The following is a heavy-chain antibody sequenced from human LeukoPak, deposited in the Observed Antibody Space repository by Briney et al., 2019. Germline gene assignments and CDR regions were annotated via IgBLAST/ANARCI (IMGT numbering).Heavy chain of an antibody. Sequence: PGGSLRLSCAASGFTFSSYGMHWVRQAPGKGLEWVAVISYDGSNKYYADSVKGRFTISRDNSKNTLYLQMNSLRAEDTAVYYCAKDPNSCGYSYYFDYWGQGNLVTVSS. V-gene: IGHV3-30*18. J-gene: IGHJ4*02. D-gene: IGHD3-22*01. CDR1: GFTFSSYG. CDR2: ISYDGSNK. CDR3: AKDPNSCGYSYYFDY.